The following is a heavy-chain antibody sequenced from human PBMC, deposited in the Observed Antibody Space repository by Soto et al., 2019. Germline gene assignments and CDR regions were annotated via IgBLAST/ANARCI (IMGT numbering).Heavy chain of an antibody. CDR3: ARGVRSCSSNSCPNGFDP. J-gene: IGHJ5*02. CDR2: IYWDDDK. V-gene: IGHV2-5*02. D-gene: IGHD2-2*01. CDR1: GFSLSTSGVG. Sequence: QITLEESGPTLVKPTQTLTLTCTFSGFSLSTSGVGVGWIRQPPGKALEWLAIIYWDDDKRYSPSLKSRLIITKDTSKKKVVVTMTNLDPVYTATYYGARGVRSCSSNSCPNGFDPWGQGTLVTVSS.